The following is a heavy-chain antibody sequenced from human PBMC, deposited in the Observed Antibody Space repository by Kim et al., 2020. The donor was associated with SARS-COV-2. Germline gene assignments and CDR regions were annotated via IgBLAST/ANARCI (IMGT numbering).Heavy chain of an antibody. V-gene: IGHV1-3*01. D-gene: IGHD3-10*01. CDR1: GYTFTSYA. CDR3: AREILRRLWFGPYYYYGMDV. Sequence: ASVKVSCKASGYTFTSYAMHWVRQAPGQRLEWMGWINAGNGNTKYSQKFQGRVTITRDTSASTAYMELSSLRSEDTAVYYCAREILRRLWFGPYYYYGMDVWGQGTTVTVSS. J-gene: IGHJ6*02. CDR2: INAGNGNT.